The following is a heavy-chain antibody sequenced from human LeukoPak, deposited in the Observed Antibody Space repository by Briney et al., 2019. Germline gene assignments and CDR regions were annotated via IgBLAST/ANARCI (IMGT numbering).Heavy chain of an antibody. D-gene: IGHD3-22*01. V-gene: IGHV3-23*01. Sequence: PGGSLRLSCAASGFTFSSYAMGWVRQAPGKGLEWVSAISGSGGSTYYADSVKGRFTISRDNSKNTLYLQMNSLRAEDTAVYYCAKYYDSSTYYHFDSWGQGTLVTVSS. CDR3: AKYYDSSTYYHFDS. CDR1: GFTFSSYA. J-gene: IGHJ4*02. CDR2: ISGSGGST.